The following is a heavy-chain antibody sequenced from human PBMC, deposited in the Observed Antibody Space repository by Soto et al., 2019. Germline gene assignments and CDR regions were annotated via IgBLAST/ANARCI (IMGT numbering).Heavy chain of an antibody. CDR1: GGSFSGYY. CDR3: ARDVVATNQFDP. J-gene: IGHJ5*02. CDR2: INHSGST. V-gene: IGHV4-34*01. D-gene: IGHD2-15*01. Sequence: QVQLQQWGAGLLKPSETLSLTCAVYGGSFSGYYWSWIRQPPGKGLEWIGEINHSGSTNYNPSLKSRVSISVDPSKNPFSLKLSSVPAADPAVYYCARDVVATNQFDPWGQGTLVTVSS.